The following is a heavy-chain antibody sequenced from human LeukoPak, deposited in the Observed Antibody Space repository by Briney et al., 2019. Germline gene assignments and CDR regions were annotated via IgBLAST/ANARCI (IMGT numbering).Heavy chain of an antibody. J-gene: IGHJ4*02. V-gene: IGHV1-18*01. CDR3: ARVARSSGWYIFDY. D-gene: IGHD6-19*01. CDR1: GYTFTSYG. CDR2: ISAYNGNT. Sequence: ASVKVSCKASGYTFTSYGISWVRQAPGQGLEWMGWISAYNGNTNYAQKLQGRVTMTTDTSTSTAYMELRSLRSDDTAVYYCARVARSSGWYIFDYWGQGTLVTVSS.